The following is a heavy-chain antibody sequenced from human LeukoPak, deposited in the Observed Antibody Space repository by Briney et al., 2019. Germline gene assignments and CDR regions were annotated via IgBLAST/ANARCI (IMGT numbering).Heavy chain of an antibody. Sequence: GGSLRLSCAASGFTFSSYGMHWVRQAPGKGLEWVAVISYVGSNKYYADSVKGRFTISRDNSKNTLYLQMNSLRAEDTAVYYCAKEKLADLSALDYWGQGTLVTVSS. CDR1: GFTFSSYG. J-gene: IGHJ4*02. CDR3: AKEKLADLSALDY. V-gene: IGHV3-30*18. CDR2: ISYVGSNK.